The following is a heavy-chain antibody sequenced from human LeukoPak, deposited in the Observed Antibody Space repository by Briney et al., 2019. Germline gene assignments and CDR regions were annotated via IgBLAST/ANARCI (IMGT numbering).Heavy chain of an antibody. Sequence: SETLSLTCTVSGGSISSYYWSWIRQPPGKGLEWIGYIYYSGSTNYNPSLKSRVTISVDTSKNQFSLKLSSVTAADTAVYYCARRLGYKSPHNWFDPWGQGTLVTVSS. V-gene: IGHV4-59*01. D-gene: IGHD1-1*01. J-gene: IGHJ5*02. CDR2: IYYSGST. CDR1: GGSISSYY. CDR3: ARRLGYKSPHNWFDP.